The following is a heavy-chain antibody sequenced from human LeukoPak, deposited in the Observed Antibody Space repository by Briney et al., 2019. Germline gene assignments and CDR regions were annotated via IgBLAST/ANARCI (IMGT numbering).Heavy chain of an antibody. Sequence: GGSLRLSCAASGFTFDGFGMTWVRQSPEKGLEWVSSIDWSGTRISYADSVTGRFTISRDNAKNSLYLQMNSLRDEDTAVYYCASSGSYRFDYWGQGTLVTVSS. CDR1: GFTFDGFG. CDR3: ASSGSYRFDY. CDR2: IDWSGTRI. V-gene: IGHV3-20*04. D-gene: IGHD1-26*01. J-gene: IGHJ4*02.